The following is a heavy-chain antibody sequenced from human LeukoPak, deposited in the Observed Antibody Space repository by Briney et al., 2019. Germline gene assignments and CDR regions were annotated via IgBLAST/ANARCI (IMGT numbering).Heavy chain of an antibody. CDR1: GGSISSSSYY. V-gene: IGHV4-39*01. Sequence: PSETLSLTCTVSGGSISSSSYYWGWIRQPPGKGLEWIGSIYYSGSTYYNPSLKSRVTISVDTSKNQFSLKLSSVTAADTAVYYCARANYYDSSGYYANWGQGTLVTVSS. CDR3: ARANYYDSSGYYAN. CDR2: IYYSGST. D-gene: IGHD3-22*01. J-gene: IGHJ4*02.